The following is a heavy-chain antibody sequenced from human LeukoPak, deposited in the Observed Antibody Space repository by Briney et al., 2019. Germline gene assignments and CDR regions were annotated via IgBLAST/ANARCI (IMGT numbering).Heavy chain of an antibody. D-gene: IGHD6-13*01. V-gene: IGHV3-30*04. J-gene: IGHJ6*03. Sequence: PGGSLRLSCAASGFTFSSYAMHWVRQAPGKGLEWVTIISYDGSNKYYADSVKGRFTISRDNSKKTLYLQMNSLRPEDTAVYYCARTKQQLDAYYYYYYMDVWGKGTTVTISS. CDR2: ISYDGSNK. CDR1: GFTFSSYA. CDR3: ARTKQQLDAYYYYYYMDV.